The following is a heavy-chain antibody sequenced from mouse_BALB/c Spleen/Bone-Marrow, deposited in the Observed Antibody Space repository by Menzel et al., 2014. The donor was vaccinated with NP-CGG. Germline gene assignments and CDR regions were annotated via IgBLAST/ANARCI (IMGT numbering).Heavy chain of an antibody. D-gene: IGHD2-14*01. CDR1: GYSFTVYT. CDR3: ARPGRYDGAWFAY. V-gene: IGHV1-18*01. Sequence: EVKLMESGPELVKPGASMKISCKASGYSFTVYTTNWVRQSHGKNLEWIGLINPYNGGTIYNQKFKGKATLTVDKSSSTAYMELLSLTSEDSAVYYCARPGRYDGAWFAYWGQGTLVTVSA. J-gene: IGHJ3*01. CDR2: INPYNGGT.